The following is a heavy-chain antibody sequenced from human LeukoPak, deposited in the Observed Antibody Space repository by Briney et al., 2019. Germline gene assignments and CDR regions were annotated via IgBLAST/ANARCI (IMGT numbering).Heavy chain of an antibody. CDR3: ARGFGYYYDSSGYSDY. Sequence: SETLSLTCTVSGGSISSYFWSWIRQPPGKGLEWIGYIYDSGSTNYDPSLKSRVTISVDTSKNQFSLKLSSVTAADTAVYYCARGFGYYYDSSGYSDYWGQGTLVTVSS. V-gene: IGHV4-4*08. CDR1: GGSISSYF. J-gene: IGHJ4*02. D-gene: IGHD3-22*01. CDR2: IYDSGST.